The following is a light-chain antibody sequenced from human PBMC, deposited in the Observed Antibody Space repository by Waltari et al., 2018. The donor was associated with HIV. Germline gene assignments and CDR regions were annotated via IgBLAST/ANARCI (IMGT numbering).Light chain of an antibody. J-gene: IGKJ1*01. CDR3: QQYIGSPRT. CDR2: GAS. Sequence: EIALTQSPGTLSLSPGERATLSCRASQTISSTYLAWFQQKPGQAPRLRIYGASSRGTGIPDRFSGSGSGTEFTLTISSLEPEDCAVYYWQQYIGSPRTFGQGTKVERK. CDR1: QTISSTY. V-gene: IGKV3-20*01.